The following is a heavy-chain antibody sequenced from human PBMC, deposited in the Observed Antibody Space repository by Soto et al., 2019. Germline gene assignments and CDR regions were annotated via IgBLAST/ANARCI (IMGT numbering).Heavy chain of an antibody. J-gene: IGHJ4*02. Sequence: QVQLQESGPGLVKPSQTLSLTCSVSGGSIRSGGYYWTWIRQHPGKGLEWSGFLYFDGGTYYNPSLKGRITMCGDESKSQCSVRLTDVTAADTALYYCAGETGDMAATRFLEFCGQGALVTVS. CDR3: AGETGDMAATRFLEF. D-gene: IGHD6-13*01. CDR1: GGSIRSGGYY. V-gene: IGHV4-31*03. CDR2: LYFDGGT.